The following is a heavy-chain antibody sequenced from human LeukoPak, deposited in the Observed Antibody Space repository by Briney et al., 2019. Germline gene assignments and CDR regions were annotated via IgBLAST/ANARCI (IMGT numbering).Heavy chain of an antibody. D-gene: IGHD1-1*01. CDR2: ISPYSGGT. CDR1: RYRSTVYY. J-gene: IGHJ4*02. V-gene: IGHV1-2*02. Sequence: ASVNLSRTATRYRSTVYYIHWVRQAPGQGLEWMGWISPYSGGTNSAQKFQGRVTMTRDTSISTVYMELIGLKSDDTAVYFCARDFGIATGTRLIPFFDYWCQGTLVTVSS. CDR3: ARDFGIATGTRLIPFFDY.